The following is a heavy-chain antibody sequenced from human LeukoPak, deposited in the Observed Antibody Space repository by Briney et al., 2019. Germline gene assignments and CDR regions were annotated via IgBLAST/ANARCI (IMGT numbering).Heavy chain of an antibody. V-gene: IGHV3-23*01. CDR3: AKDYRGYSGYDYLAVAGTSPS. J-gene: IGHJ5*02. Sequence: PGGSLRLSCAASGFTFSSYAMGWVRQAPGEGLEWVSAISGSGGSTYYADSVKGRFTISRDNSKNTLYLQMNSLRAEDTAVYYCAKDYRGYSGYDYLAVAGTSPSWGQGTLVTVSS. CDR2: ISGSGGST. CDR1: GFTFSSYA. D-gene: IGHD5-12*01.